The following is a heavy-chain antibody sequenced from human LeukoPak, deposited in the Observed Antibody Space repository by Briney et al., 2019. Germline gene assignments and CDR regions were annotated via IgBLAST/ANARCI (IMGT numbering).Heavy chain of an antibody. CDR3: VRLVAGGFYYDTSGYYD. D-gene: IGHD3-22*01. J-gene: IGHJ4*02. V-gene: IGHV4-59*08. Sequence: SETLSLTCAVYGGSFSGYYWSWIRQPPGKGLEWIGYIYYSGSTNYNPSLKSRVTISVDTSKNQLSLKLSSVTAADTAVYYCVRLVAGGFYYDTSGYYDWGQGTLVTVSS. CDR1: GGSFSGYY. CDR2: IYYSGST.